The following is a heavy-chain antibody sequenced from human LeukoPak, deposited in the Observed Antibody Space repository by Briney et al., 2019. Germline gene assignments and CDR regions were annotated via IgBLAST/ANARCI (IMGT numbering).Heavy chain of an antibody. D-gene: IGHD2-15*01. Sequence: PGGSLRLSCAASGFTFDDYAMHWVRQAPGKGLEWVSGISWNSGSIGYADSVKGRFTISRDNAKNSLYLQMNSLRAEDTALYYCASAGAYCSGGSCYADIWGQGTMVTVSS. V-gene: IGHV3-9*01. CDR2: ISWNSGSI. CDR1: GFTFDDYA. CDR3: ASAGAYCSGGSCYADI. J-gene: IGHJ3*02.